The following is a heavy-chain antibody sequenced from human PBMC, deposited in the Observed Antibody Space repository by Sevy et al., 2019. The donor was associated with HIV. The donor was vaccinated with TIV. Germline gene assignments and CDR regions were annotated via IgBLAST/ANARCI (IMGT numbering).Heavy chain of an antibody. CDR2: IYHSGST. J-gene: IGHJ6*02. D-gene: IGHD3-3*01. V-gene: IGHV4-38-2*02. CDR3: AGDGSDSYDFWSPGYYYYGMDV. CDR1: GYSISSGYY. Sequence: SETLSLTCAVSGYSISSGYYWGWIRQPPGKGLEWIGSIYHSGSTYYNPSLKSRVTISVDTSKNQFSLKLSSVTAADTAVYYCAGDGSDSYDFWSPGYYYYGMDVWGQGTTVTVSS.